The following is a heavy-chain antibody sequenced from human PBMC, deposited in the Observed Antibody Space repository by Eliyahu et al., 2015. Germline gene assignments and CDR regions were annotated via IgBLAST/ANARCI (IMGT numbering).Heavy chain of an antibody. Sequence: QVQLVQSGAEVKKPGSSVKVSCKASGGXFSSYAINWVRQAPGQGLEWMGGIIPIFGTTNSAQRFQDRITITADESTSTAYMELSSLRSEDTAVYYCARGVVTARQDAFDIWGQGTMVTVSS. J-gene: IGHJ3*02. D-gene: IGHD2-2*01. CDR1: GGXFSSYA. CDR2: IIPIFGTT. CDR3: ARGVVTARQDAFDI. V-gene: IGHV1-69*01.